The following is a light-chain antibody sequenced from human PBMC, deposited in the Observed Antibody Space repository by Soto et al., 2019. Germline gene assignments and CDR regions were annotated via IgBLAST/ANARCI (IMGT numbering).Light chain of an antibody. CDR2: QPP. V-gene: IGKV3-11*01. J-gene: IGKJ1*01. Sequence: EIVLTQSPATLSSFPGDRVTLSCRASQYINTRLAWYQHRPGQAPRLLIYQPPIRAAGIPARFSASGSGTDFTLTISDVQPEDFALYYCHQRQSWPRTFGQGTKVDI. CDR1: QYINTR. CDR3: HQRQSWPRT.